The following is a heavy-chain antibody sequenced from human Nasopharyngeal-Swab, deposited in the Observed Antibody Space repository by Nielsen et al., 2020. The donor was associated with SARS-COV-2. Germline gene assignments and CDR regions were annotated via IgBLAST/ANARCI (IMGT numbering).Heavy chain of an antibody. J-gene: IGHJ6*03. CDR2: IIPIFGTA. Sequence: SVKVSCKASGGTFSSYAISWVRQAPGQGLGWMGGIIPIFGTANYAQKFQGRVTITADKSTSTAYMELSSLRSEDTAVYYCARTAFYYDILTGYYPTYYYYYMDVWGKETTVTVSS. CDR1: GGTFSSYA. CDR3: ARTAFYYDILTGYYPTYYYYYMDV. V-gene: IGHV1-69*06. D-gene: IGHD3-9*01.